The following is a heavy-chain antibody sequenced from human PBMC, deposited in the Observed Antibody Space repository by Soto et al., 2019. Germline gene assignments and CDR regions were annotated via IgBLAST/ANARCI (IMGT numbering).Heavy chain of an antibody. V-gene: IGHV3-9*01. CDR3: AKDIGYCSSTRCDYGMDV. D-gene: IGHD2-2*03. CDR2: IDWNSGAI. Sequence: EVQLVESGGGLVQPGRSLRLSCAASGFTFDDYVVHWVRQVPGKGLEWVSGIDWNSGAIGYADSVKGRFIISRDSAKNSLSLQMNSLRAEDTALYYCAKDIGYCSSTRCDYGMDVWGQGTTVTVSS. CDR1: GFTFDDYV. J-gene: IGHJ6*02.